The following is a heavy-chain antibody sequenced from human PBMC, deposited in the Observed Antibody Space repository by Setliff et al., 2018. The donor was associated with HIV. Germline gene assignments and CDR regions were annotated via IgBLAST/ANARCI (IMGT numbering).Heavy chain of an antibody. CDR1: GFTFSSYS. D-gene: IGHD3-9*01. V-gene: IGHV3-23*01. CDR3: AKLAPYYDILTGYYNDRGAFDI. J-gene: IGHJ3*02. Sequence: LRLSCAASGFTFSSYSMNWVRQAPGKGLEWVSAISGSGGSTYYADSVKGRFTISRDNSKNTLYLQMNSLRAEDTAVYYCAKLAPYYDILTGYYNDRGAFDIWGQGTMVTVSS. CDR2: ISGSGGST.